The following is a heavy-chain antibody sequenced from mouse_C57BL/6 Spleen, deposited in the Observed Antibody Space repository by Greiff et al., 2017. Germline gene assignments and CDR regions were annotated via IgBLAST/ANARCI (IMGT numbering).Heavy chain of an antibody. CDR3: ATLLRYYFDD. D-gene: IGHD1-1*01. CDR2: ISSGGSYT. CDR1: GFTFSSYG. V-gene: IGHV5-6*01. J-gene: IGHJ2*01. Sequence: EVKLMESGGDLVKPGGSLKLSCAASGFTFSSYGMSWVRQTPDKRLEWVATISSGGSYTYYPDSVKGRFTISRDNAKNTLYLQMSSLKSEDTAMYYCATLLRYYFDDWGQGTTLTVSS.